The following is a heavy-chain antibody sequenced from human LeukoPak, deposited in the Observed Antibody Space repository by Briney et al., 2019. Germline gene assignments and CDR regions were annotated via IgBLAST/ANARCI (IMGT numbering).Heavy chain of an antibody. J-gene: IGHJ4*02. CDR2: IHYSGST. Sequence: SETLSLTCSVSSGSISSNNYYWGWIRQPPGKGLEWIGYIHYSGSTYYNPSLKSRVTISVDTSKNQFSLKLSSVTAADTAVYYCARREDGRYTIDYWGQGTLVTVSS. V-gene: IGHV4-39*01. CDR3: ARREDGRYTIDY. D-gene: IGHD5-24*01. CDR1: SGSISSNNYY.